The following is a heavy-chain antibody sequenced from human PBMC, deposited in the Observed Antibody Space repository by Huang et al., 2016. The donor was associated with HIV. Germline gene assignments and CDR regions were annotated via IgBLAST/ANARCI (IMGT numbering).Heavy chain of an antibody. D-gene: IGHD6-19*01. V-gene: IGHV3-30*18. CDR3: TKETPDNSGWTWYFDY. CDR2: ITYEGND. CDR1: GFIFRNYG. Sequence: QVQVVESGGGVVQPGRSLRLSCASSGFIFRNYGMHWVRQAPGKGLEWVAVITYEGNDFYAASVRGRFTISRDNSKNTLSLQMNSLRPEDTAVYCCTKETPDNSGWTWYFDYWGQGTLVTVSS. J-gene: IGHJ4*02.